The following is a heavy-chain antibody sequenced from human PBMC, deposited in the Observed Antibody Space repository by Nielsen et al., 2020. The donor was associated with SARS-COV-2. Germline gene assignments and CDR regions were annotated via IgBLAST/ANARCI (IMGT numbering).Heavy chain of an antibody. Sequence: GESLKISCAASGFTVSSNYMSWVRQAPGKGLEWVSAISGSGGSTYYADSVKGRFTISRDNSKNTLYLQMNSLRAEDTAVYYCAKGGGHDYGNFQHWGQGTLVTVSS. CDR2: ISGSGGST. CDR3: AKGGGHDYGNFQH. D-gene: IGHD4-17*01. J-gene: IGHJ1*01. CDR1: GFTVSSNY. V-gene: IGHV3-23*01.